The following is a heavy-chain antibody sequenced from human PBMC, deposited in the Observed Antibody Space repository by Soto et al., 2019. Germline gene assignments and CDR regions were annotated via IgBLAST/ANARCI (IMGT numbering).Heavy chain of an antibody. D-gene: IGHD5-12*01. CDR2: ISYDGSNK. J-gene: IGHJ4*02. Sequence: QVQLVESGGGVVQPGRSLRLSCAASGFTFSSYGMHWVRQAPGKGLEWVAVISYDGSNKYYADSVKGRFTISRDNSKNTLYLQMNSLRAEDTAVYYCAKAPYSGYEIDYWGQGTLVTVSP. V-gene: IGHV3-30*18. CDR1: GFTFSSYG. CDR3: AKAPYSGYEIDY.